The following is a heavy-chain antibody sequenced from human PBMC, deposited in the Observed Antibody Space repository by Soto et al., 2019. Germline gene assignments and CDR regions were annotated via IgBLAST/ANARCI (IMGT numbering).Heavy chain of an antibody. Sequence: ASVKVSCKASGYTFTGYYIHWVRQAPLQVLEWMGWINPSSGGTNYAQKFQGRVTMTRDTYIRTAYMELSRLRSDDKAVYYCARDHSSGCFEYWGKGTPVTVSS. D-gene: IGHD6-19*01. J-gene: IGHJ4*02. CDR3: ARDHSSGCFEY. V-gene: IGHV1-2*02. CDR1: GYTFTGYY. CDR2: INPSSGGT.